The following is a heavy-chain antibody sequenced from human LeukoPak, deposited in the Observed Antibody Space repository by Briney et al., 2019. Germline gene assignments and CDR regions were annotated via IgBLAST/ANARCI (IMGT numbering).Heavy chain of an antibody. Sequence: SETLSLTCAVYGGSFSCYYWSWIRQPPGKGLEWIGEINHSGSTNYNPSLKSRVTISVDTSKNQFSLKLSSVTAADTAVYYCARGATKYSSGWYAIGFWVKPFDYWGQGTLVTVSS. J-gene: IGHJ4*02. CDR1: GGSFSCYY. D-gene: IGHD6-19*01. V-gene: IGHV4-34*01. CDR3: ARGATKYSSGWYAIGFWVKPFDY. CDR2: INHSGST.